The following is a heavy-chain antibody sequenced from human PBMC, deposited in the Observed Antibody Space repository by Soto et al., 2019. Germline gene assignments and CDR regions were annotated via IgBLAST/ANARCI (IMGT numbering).Heavy chain of an antibody. D-gene: IGHD6-13*01. Sequence: SGSLMGNSGGSLRLSCAASGFTFSSYEMNWVRQAPGKGLEWVSYISSSGSTIYYADSVKGRFTISRDNANNSLYLQMNSLRAEDTAVYYCARIAAADYYYYYGMDVWGQGTTVTVSS. CDR1: GFTFSSYE. CDR2: ISSSGSTI. V-gene: IGHV3-48*03. CDR3: ARIAAADYYYYYGMDV. J-gene: IGHJ6*02.